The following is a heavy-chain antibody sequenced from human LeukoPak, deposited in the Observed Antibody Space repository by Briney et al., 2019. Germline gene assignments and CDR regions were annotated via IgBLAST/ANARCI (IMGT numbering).Heavy chain of an antibody. CDR1: GGSFSGYY. Sequence: PSETLSLTCAVYGGSFSGYYWSWIRQPPGKGLEWIGEINHSGSTNYNPSLKSRVTISVDTSKNQFSLKLSSVTAADTAVYYCARGQAYYDILTGPPQNYYYSGMDVWGKGTTVTVSS. CDR2: INHSGST. D-gene: IGHD3-9*01. J-gene: IGHJ6*04. V-gene: IGHV4-34*01. CDR3: ARGQAYYDILTGPPQNYYYSGMDV.